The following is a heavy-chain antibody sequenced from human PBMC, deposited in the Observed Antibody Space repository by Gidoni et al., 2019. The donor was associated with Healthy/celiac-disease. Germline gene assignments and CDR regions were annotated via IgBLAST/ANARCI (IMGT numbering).Heavy chain of an antibody. Sequence: QVQLQESGPGLVKPSETLSLTCTVSGGSISSYYWSWIRQPPGKGLEWIGYIYYSGSTNYNPSLKSRVTISVDTSKNQFSLKLSSVTAADTAVYYCARLGRRIWFGERGGYYFDYWGQGTLVTVSS. J-gene: IGHJ4*02. V-gene: IGHV4-59*01. CDR2: IYYSGST. CDR1: GGSISSYY. CDR3: ARLGRRIWFGERGGYYFDY. D-gene: IGHD3-10*01.